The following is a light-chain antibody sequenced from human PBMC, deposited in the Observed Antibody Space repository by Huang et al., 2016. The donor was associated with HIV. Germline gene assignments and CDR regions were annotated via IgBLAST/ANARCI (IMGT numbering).Light chain of an antibody. CDR2: ASS. CDR3: QQANSFPLT. Sequence: DIQMTQSPSSVSASVGDRVTITCRASQGVTTGLAWYQQKPGEAPKLMIYASSSLQSGLPSRFSGSGSVTDFTLTISSLQPEDFATYYCQQANSFPLTFGGGTKVEIK. CDR1: QGVTTG. V-gene: IGKV1-12*01. J-gene: IGKJ4*01.